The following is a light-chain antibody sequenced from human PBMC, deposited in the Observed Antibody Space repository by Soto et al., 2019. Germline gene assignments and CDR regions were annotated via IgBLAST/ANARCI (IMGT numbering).Light chain of an antibody. CDR1: SDVGGYNY. J-gene: IGLJ1*01. V-gene: IGLV2-8*01. CDR3: SSYAGSNNFV. CDR2: EVS. Sequence: SDVGGYNYVSWYQQHPGKAPKLMIYEVSKRPSGVPDRFSGSKSGNTASLTVSGLQAEDEADYYCSSYAGSNNFVFGTGTKVTVL.